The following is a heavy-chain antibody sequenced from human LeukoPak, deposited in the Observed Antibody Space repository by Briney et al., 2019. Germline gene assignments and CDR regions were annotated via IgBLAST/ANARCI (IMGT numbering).Heavy chain of an antibody. Sequence: SGPTQVNPTQTLTVTCTFSGVSLSTSGLGVGWIRQPPGKALKWLAVIYWDDDKRYSPSLKSRLTITKDTSKSQVVLTMTNMDPVDTATYYCALSPDIAAAGIMSWFDPWGQGTLVTVSS. V-gene: IGHV2-5*02. CDR1: GVSLSTSGLG. CDR3: ALSPDIAAAGIMSWFDP. CDR2: IYWDDDK. D-gene: IGHD6-13*01. J-gene: IGHJ5*02.